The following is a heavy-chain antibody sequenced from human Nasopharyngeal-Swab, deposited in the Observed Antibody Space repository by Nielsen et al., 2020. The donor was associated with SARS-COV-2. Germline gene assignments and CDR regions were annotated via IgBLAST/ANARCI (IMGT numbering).Heavy chain of an antibody. Sequence: GESLKISCGASGFTFSSYAMHWVRQAPGKGLEWVGRIKSKTDGGTTDYAAPVKGRFTISRDDSKNTLYLQMNSLKTEDTAVYYCTTIVGANGGDDYWGQGTLVTVSS. D-gene: IGHD1-26*01. V-gene: IGHV3-15*01. CDR1: GFTFSSYA. CDR2: IKSKTDGGTT. CDR3: TTIVGANGGDDY. J-gene: IGHJ4*02.